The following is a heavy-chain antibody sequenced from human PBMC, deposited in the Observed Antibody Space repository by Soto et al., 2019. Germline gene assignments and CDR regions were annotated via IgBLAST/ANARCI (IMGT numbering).Heavy chain of an antibody. D-gene: IGHD2-15*01. Sequence: SETLSLTCTVSGGSISSYYWSWIRQPPGKGLEWIGYIYYSGSTNYNPSLKSRVTISVDTSKNQFSLKLSSVTAADTAVYYCARSAHGSGGSELLRYFQHWGQGTLVTVSS. CDR1: GGSISSYY. J-gene: IGHJ1*01. V-gene: IGHV4-59*01. CDR3: ARSAHGSGGSELLRYFQH. CDR2: IYYSGST.